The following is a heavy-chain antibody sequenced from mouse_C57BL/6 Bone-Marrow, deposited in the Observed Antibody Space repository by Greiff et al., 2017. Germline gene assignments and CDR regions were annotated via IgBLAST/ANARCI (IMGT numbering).Heavy chain of an antibody. Sequence: EVQLQQSGPELVKPGASVKISCKASGYTFTDYYMNWVKQSHGKSLEWIGDINPNNGGTSYNQKFKGKATLTVDKSSSTAYMELRSLTSEDSAVYYCGYSNLGRYFDVWGTGTTVTVSS. CDR2: INPNNGGT. J-gene: IGHJ1*03. V-gene: IGHV1-26*01. CDR1: GYTFTDYY. CDR3: GYSNLGRYFDV. D-gene: IGHD2-5*01.